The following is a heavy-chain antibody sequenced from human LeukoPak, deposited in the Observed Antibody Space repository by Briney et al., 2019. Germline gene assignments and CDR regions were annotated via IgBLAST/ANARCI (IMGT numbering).Heavy chain of an antibody. CDR2: IYSSGST. V-gene: IGHV4-30-4*01. Sequence: SETLSLTFTVSGGSISSGDYYWNWIRQPPGKGLEWIGYIYSSGSTYYNPSLKSRVTISVDTSKNQFSLKLSSVTAADTAVYYCARGSYSSGWYEVHFQHWGQGTLVTVSS. D-gene: IGHD6-19*01. CDR1: GGSISSGDYY. J-gene: IGHJ1*01. CDR3: ARGSYSSGWYEVHFQH.